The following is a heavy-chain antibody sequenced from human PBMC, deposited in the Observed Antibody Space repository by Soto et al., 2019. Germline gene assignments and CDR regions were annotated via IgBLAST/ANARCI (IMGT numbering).Heavy chain of an antibody. CDR3: ARQTYGGNSDAFDI. J-gene: IGHJ3*02. CDR1: GGSISSYY. CDR2: IYYSGST. Sequence: QVQLQESGPGLVKPSETLSLTCTVSGGSISSYYWSWIRQPPGKGLEWIGYIYYSGSTNYNPSLKSRVTISVDTPKNQCSLTLSSVTAADTAVYYCARQTYGGNSDAFDIWGQGTMVTVSS. D-gene: IGHD4-17*01. V-gene: IGHV4-59*08.